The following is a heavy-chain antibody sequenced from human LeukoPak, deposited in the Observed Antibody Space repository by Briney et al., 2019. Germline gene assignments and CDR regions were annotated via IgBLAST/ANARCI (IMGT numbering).Heavy chain of an antibody. CDR3: ARDYWWNYDY. D-gene: IGHD1-7*01. J-gene: IGHJ4*02. CDR2: ISKDGSDK. Sequence: PGGSLRLSCEASGFTLNIYTMNWVRQAPGKGLEWVAVISKDGSDKYYPGSVRGRFTISRDNSKNTIYLQMDSLRAEDTAIYYCARDYWWNYDYWGQGTLVTVSS. CDR1: GFTLNIYT. V-gene: IGHV3-30-3*01.